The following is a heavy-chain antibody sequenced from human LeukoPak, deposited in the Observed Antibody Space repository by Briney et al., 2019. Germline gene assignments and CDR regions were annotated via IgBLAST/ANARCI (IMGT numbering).Heavy chain of an antibody. Sequence: GGSLRLSCAASGFTFSSYCMNWVRQAPGKGLEWISYISRSSSTIYYADSVKGRFTISRANANNSLYLQMNRLRADATAVYYCARDLLTYYYYAMDVWGQGTTVTVSS. J-gene: IGHJ6*02. CDR1: GFTFSSYC. CDR3: ARDLLTYYYYAMDV. V-gene: IGHV3-48*01. CDR2: ISRSSSTI.